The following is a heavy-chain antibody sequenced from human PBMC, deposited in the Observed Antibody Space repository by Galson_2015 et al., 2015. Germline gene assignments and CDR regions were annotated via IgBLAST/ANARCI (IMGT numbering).Heavy chain of an antibody. Sequence: LSLTCAVYGGSFSGYYWSWIRQPPGKGLEWIGEINHSGSTNYNPSLKSRVTISVDTSKNQFSLKLSSVTAADTAVYYCARGRLLYGSGSYYNGPNQRVAFDIWGQGTMVTVSS. CDR2: INHSGST. D-gene: IGHD3-10*01. CDR3: ARGRLLYGSGSYYNGPNQRVAFDI. J-gene: IGHJ3*02. CDR1: GGSFSGYY. V-gene: IGHV4-34*01.